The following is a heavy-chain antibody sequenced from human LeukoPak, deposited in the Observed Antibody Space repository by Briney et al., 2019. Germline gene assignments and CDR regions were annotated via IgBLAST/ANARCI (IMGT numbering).Heavy chain of an antibody. D-gene: IGHD6-19*01. CDR3: ARAQQWLVRGLDY. J-gene: IGHJ4*02. CDR2: IQYDGSNT. CDR1: GFTFNNYG. V-gene: IGHV3-30*02. Sequence: GGSLRLSCAASGFTFNNYGMHWVRQAPGKGLEWVTFIQYDGSNTYYADSVKGRFTFSRDNSKNTLYLHMNSLRAEDTAVYYCARAQQWLVRGLDYWGQGTLVTVSS.